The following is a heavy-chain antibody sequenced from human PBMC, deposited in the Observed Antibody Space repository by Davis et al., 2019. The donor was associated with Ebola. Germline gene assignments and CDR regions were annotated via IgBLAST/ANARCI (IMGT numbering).Heavy chain of an antibody. CDR3: ARAVFHEVLDY. CDR2: VSHSEREK. CDR1: GFTFRNYA. J-gene: IGHJ4*02. D-gene: IGHD3-3*01. V-gene: IGHV3-30*04. Sequence: GESLKISCAASGFTFRNYAMHWVRQAPGKWPAWFAVVSHSEREKFYADSVKGRFTISRDNSENTLYLQMNSLTADDTAVYYCARAVFHEVLDYWGQGTPVTVSP.